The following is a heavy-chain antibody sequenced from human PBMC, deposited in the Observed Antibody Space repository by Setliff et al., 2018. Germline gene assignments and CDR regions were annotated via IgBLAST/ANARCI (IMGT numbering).Heavy chain of an antibody. V-gene: IGHV5-51*01. J-gene: IGHJ4*02. CDR1: GYRFSSYW. D-gene: IGHD1-20*01. CDR3: ARVGTAGVYYFDF. Sequence: GESLKISCKGSGYRFSSYWIGWVRQMPGKGLEWIGIIFPADSTRYSPSFQGQVTISADKSISTAYVQWRSLKASDTAMYYCARVGTAGVYYFDFWGQGARVTVSS. CDR2: IFPADST.